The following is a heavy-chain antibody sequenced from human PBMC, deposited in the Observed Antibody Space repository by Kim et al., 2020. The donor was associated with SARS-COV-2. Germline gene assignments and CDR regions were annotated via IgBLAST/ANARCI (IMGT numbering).Heavy chain of an antibody. CDR3: ARDLGAAFDI. CDR1: TFTFTSYW. CDR2: INPSPGTT. D-gene: IGHD3-10*01. J-gene: IGHJ3*02. Sequence: ASVKVSCKAVTFTFTSYWLHWVRQAPGLGLEWMGKINPSPGTTTYAQQFEGRVTMTRDTSTSTVYMELSSLTSEDTAVYFCARDLGAAFDIWGQGTMVTV. V-gene: IGHV1-46*01.